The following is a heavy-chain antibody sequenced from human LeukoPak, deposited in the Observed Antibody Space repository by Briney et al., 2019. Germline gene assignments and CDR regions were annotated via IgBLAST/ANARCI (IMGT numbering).Heavy chain of an antibody. J-gene: IGHJ4*02. CDR1: GFTFSTYT. CDR3: ARELNYYYDSSGPYDY. V-gene: IGHV3-23*01. CDR2: ISGSGGST. D-gene: IGHD3-22*01. Sequence: GGSLRLSCAASGFTFSTYTMNWVRQAPGKGLEWVSAISGSGGSTYYADSVKGRFTISRDTSKNTLYLQMNSLRAEDTAVYYCARELNYYYDSSGPYDYWGQGTLVTVSS.